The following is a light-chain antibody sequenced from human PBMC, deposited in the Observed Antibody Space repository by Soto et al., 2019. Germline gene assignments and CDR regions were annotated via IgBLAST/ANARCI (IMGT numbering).Light chain of an antibody. CDR1: QSISSW. CDR3: QQYNSYSPLT. V-gene: IGKV1-5*01. J-gene: IGKJ1*01. Sequence: DIQMTQCPSTLSASVGDRVTITCRASQSISSWLAWYQQKPGKAPKLLIYDASSLESGVPSRFSGSGSGTEFTLTISSLQPDDFATYYCQQYNSYSPLTFGQGTKVEIK. CDR2: DAS.